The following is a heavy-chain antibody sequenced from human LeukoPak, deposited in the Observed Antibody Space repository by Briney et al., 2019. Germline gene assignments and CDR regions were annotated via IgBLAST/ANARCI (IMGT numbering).Heavy chain of an antibody. CDR2: IDSDGITT. CDR3: TRDRLGFDP. CDR1: RFTFSNYW. V-gene: IGHV3-74*01. J-gene: IGHJ5*02. Sequence: GGSLRLSCAASRFTFSNYWMHWVRQVPGKGLVWVSRIDSDGITTSYADSVKGRFTISRDNAKNTLYLQTNSLRVEDTAVYYCTRDRLGFDPWGQGTLVTVSS.